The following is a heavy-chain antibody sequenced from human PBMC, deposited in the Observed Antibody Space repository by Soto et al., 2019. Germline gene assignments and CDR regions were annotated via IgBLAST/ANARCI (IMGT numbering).Heavy chain of an antibody. CDR3: ARVAFYDSSGYGPDPIDY. J-gene: IGHJ4*02. CDR2: ISSSSSYI. D-gene: IGHD3-22*01. Sequence: GSLRLSCAASGFTFSSYSMNWVRQAPGKGLEWVSSISSSSSYIYYADSVKGRFTISRDNAKNSLYLQMNSLRAEDTAVYYCARVAFYDSSGYGPDPIDYWGQGTLVTVSS. V-gene: IGHV3-21*01. CDR1: GFTFSSYS.